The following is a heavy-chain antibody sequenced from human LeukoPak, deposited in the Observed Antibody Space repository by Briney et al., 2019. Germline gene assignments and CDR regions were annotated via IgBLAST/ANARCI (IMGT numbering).Heavy chain of an antibody. V-gene: IGHV4-59*08. Sequence: SSETLSLTCTVSGDSISRFHWSWIRQPPEKRLEWIGYIYYSGNTNYNPSLKSRVTISLDASKNQFSLKLSSVTATDTAVYYCATLAVGAGGPEFQHWGQGSLVTVSS. CDR1: GDSISRFH. CDR3: ATLAVGAGGPEFQH. D-gene: IGHD1-26*01. CDR2: IYYSGNT. J-gene: IGHJ1*01.